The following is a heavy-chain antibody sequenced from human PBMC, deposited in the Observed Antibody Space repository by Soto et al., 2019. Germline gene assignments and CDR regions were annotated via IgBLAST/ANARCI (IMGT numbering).Heavy chain of an antibody. Sequence: ASVKVSCKASGYTFTGYFMHWVRQAPGQGLEWMGCINPNSGATKYAQKFQGRVTLTRDTSINTAYMEMSMLRSDDTAVYYCARRGGTILAPLPWGQGTLVTVSS. V-gene: IGHV1-2*02. CDR2: INPNSGAT. CDR3: ARRGGTILAPLP. CDR1: GYTFTGYF. J-gene: IGHJ5*02. D-gene: IGHD3-3*01.